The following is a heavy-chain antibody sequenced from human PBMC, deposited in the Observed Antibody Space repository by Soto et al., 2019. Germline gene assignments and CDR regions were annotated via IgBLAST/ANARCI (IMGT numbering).Heavy chain of an antibody. CDR1: GYTYSNYG. Sequence: QVQLVQSGTEVKKPGASVKVSCKASGYTYSNYGISWVRQAPGQGLEWMGWISDFEAGANYGQKFQGKVTLTIDTSTATAYMELRRLTSDDTAVYYCVRDYDMSGEDCFDPWGQGPLVIVSS. CDR2: ISDFEAGA. V-gene: IGHV1-18*01. J-gene: IGHJ5*02. CDR3: VRDYDMSGEDCFDP. D-gene: IGHD3-9*01.